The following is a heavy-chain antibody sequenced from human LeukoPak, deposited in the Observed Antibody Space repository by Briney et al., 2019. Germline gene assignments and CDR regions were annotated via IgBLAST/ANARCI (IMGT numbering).Heavy chain of an antibody. D-gene: IGHD3-22*01. Sequence: QTGGSLRLSCAASGFTVSNNYMSWVRQAPGKGLEWVSVIYSGGSTYYADSVKGRFTISRDNSKNTLYLQMNSLRAEDTAVYYCARDDSSGDYYYGMDVWGQGTTVTVSS. CDR3: ARDDSSGDYYYGMDV. J-gene: IGHJ6*02. CDR1: GFTVSNNY. V-gene: IGHV3-53*01. CDR2: IYSGGST.